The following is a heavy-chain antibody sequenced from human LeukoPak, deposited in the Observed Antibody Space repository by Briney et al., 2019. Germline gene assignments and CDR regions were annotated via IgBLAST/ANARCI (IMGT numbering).Heavy chain of an antibody. J-gene: IGHJ4*02. CDR2: ISYSGST. D-gene: IGHD3-10*01. CDR3: ARGEPYYYGSGTLVDYSDY. V-gene: IGHV4-59*01. Sequence: SETLSLSCTVSGGSISSYYWSWIRQPPGKGLEWIGYISYSGSTNYNPSLKSRVTISVDTSKNQFSLKLNSVTAADTAVYYCARGEPYYYGSGTLVDYSDYWGQGTLVTVSS. CDR1: GGSISSYY.